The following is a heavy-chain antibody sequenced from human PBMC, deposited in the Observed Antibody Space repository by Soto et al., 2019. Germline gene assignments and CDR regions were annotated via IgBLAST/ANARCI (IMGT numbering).Heavy chain of an antibody. J-gene: IGHJ6*02. CDR1: GYTFIRYG. CDR2: ISPYNDQT. Sequence: QVQLVQSASEVMKPGASVKVSCKASGYTFIRYGITWVRQAPGQRLEWMGWISPYNDQTIYAQKLQGRVTMTADTTTRPVYMQLRSLKSDDTAVYYCARGGYYDNVCGKLSHYGLDVWGQGTSVTVSS. D-gene: IGHD3-16*01. V-gene: IGHV1-18*01. CDR3: ARGGYYDNVCGKLSHYGLDV.